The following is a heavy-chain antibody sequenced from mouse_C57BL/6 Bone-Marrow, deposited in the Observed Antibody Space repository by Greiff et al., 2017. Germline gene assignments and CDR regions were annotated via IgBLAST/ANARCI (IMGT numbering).Heavy chain of an antibody. D-gene: IGHD1-1*01. CDR1: GFTFSSYG. V-gene: IGHV5-6*01. Sequence: EVKLMESGGDLVKPGGSLKLSCAASGFTFSSYGMSWVRQTPDKRLEWVATISSGGSYTYYPDSVKGRFTISRDNAKNTLYLQMSSLKSEDTAMYYCASPYYYGSRRLLDFDVWGTGTTVTVSS. J-gene: IGHJ1*03. CDR2: ISSGGSYT. CDR3: ASPYYYGSRRLLDFDV.